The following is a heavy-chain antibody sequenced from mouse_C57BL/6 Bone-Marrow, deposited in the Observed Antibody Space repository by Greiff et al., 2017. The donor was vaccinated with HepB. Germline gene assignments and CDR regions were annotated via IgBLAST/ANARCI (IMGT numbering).Heavy chain of an antibody. CDR3: AREEFITTVVKYFDV. Sequence: QVQLKESGAELARPGASVKLSCKASGYTFTSYGISWVKQRTGQGLEWIGEIYPRSGNTYYNEKFKGKATLTADKSSSTAYMELRSLTSEDSAVYFCAREEFITTVVKYFDVWGTGTTVTVSS. J-gene: IGHJ1*03. CDR1: GYTFTSYG. D-gene: IGHD1-1*01. CDR2: IYPRSGNT. V-gene: IGHV1-81*01.